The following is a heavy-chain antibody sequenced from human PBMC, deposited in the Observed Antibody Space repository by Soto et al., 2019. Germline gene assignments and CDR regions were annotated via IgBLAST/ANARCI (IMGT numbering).Heavy chain of an antibody. D-gene: IGHD1-1*01. CDR1: GFTFSSYE. J-gene: IGHJ6*02. V-gene: IGHV3-48*03. CDR3: ARSFAGKGYYYYGMDV. CDR2: ISSSGSTI. Sequence: GGSLRLSCAASGFTFSSYEMNWVRQAPGKGLEWVSYISSSGSTIYYADSVKGRFTISRDNAKNSLYLQMNSLRAEDTAVHYCARSFAGKGYYYYGMDVWGQGTTVTVSS.